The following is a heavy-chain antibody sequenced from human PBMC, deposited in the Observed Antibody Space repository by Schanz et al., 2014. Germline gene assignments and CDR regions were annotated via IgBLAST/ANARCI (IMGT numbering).Heavy chain of an antibody. CDR1: GYTFTSYD. V-gene: IGHV1-8*01. CDR2: MNPNSGNP. CDR3: ARGRTFDY. J-gene: IGHJ4*02. Sequence: QVQLVQSGAEVKKPGASVKVSCTASGYTFTSYDINWVRQAPGQGLEWLGWMNPNSGNPGFAQKFRGRVTMTRNTSMSTAYIELHILTSEDTAVYYCARGRTFDYWVQGTLVTDSS.